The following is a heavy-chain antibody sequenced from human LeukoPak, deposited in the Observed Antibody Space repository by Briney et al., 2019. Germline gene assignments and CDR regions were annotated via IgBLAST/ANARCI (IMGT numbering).Heavy chain of an antibody. J-gene: IGHJ4*02. V-gene: IGHV3-53*05. CDR1: GFTVSSNY. D-gene: IGHD3-3*01. CDR3: AKDGAPSYDFWSGYGQIGY. CDR2: IYSGGST. Sequence: GGSLRLSCAASGFTVSSNYMSWVRQAPGKGLEWVSVIYSGGSTYYADSVKGRSTISRDNSKNTLYLQMNSLRAEDTAVYYCAKDGAPSYDFWSGYGQIGYWGQGTLVTVSS.